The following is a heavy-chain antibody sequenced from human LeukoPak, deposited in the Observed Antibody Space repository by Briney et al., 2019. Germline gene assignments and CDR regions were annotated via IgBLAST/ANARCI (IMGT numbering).Heavy chain of an antibody. Sequence: SETLSLTCTVSGYSISSGYYWGWLRQPPGKGLEWIGSIYHSGSTYYNPSLKSQVTISVDTSKNQFSLKLTSVTAADTAMYYCARGYSSSWYLNWFDPWGQGTLVTVSS. CDR2: IYHSGST. CDR1: GYSISSGYY. CDR3: ARGYSSSWYLNWFDP. V-gene: IGHV4-38-2*02. D-gene: IGHD6-13*01. J-gene: IGHJ5*02.